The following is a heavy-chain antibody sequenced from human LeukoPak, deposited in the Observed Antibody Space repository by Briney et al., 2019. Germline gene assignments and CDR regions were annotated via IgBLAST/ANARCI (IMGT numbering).Heavy chain of an antibody. Sequence: GGSLILSCAASGCTFSSYEMNWVRQAPGKVLEWVSYISSSGSTIYYADSVKGRFTISRDNAKNSLYLQMNSLRAEDTAVYYCARRPRGSDYWGQGTLVTVSS. D-gene: IGHD1-26*01. V-gene: IGHV3-48*03. CDR2: ISSSGSTI. CDR3: ARRPRGSDY. CDR1: GCTFSSYE. J-gene: IGHJ4*02.